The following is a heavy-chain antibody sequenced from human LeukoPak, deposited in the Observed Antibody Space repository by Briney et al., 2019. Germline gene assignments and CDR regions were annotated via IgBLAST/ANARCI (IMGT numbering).Heavy chain of an antibody. Sequence: GGSLRLSCVVSGFTFSSYGMSWVRQAPGKGLEWVSDISGSGSGTYYAGSVKGRFTISRDNSKNTLYLQMNSLRAEDTALYHCARAFSGGPNYWYFDLGGRGTLVTVS. CDR1: GFTFSSYG. V-gene: IGHV3-23*01. CDR3: ARAFSGGPNYWYFDL. CDR2: ISGSGSGT. J-gene: IGHJ2*01. D-gene: IGHD6-19*01.